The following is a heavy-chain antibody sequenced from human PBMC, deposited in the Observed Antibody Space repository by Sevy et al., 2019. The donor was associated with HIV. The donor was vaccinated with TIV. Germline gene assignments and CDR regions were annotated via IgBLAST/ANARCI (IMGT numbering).Heavy chain of an antibody. V-gene: IGHV3-21*01. D-gene: IGHD3-3*01. CDR3: AREKTILEGRYGMDV. CDR1: GFTFSSYN. Sequence: GGSLRLSCATSGFTFSSYNMNWVRQAPGKGLEWVSSISSGSGFIFYADSMKGRFTISRDNAKNSLDLQMNSLRAEDAAVYYCAREKTILEGRYGMDVWGQGTTVTVSS. J-gene: IGHJ6*02. CDR2: ISSGSGFI.